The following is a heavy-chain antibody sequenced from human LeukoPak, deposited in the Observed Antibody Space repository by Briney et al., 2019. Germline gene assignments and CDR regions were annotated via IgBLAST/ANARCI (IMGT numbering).Heavy chain of an antibody. CDR3: AREVTLSIIAGRHLDY. D-gene: IGHD6-6*01. V-gene: IGHV1-18*01. J-gene: IGHJ4*02. CDR1: GYTFTSYG. Sequence: ASVKVSCKASGYTFTSYGISLVRQAPGQRPEWMGWISAYIGNTIYAQKLQGRVTMTTDTSTSTAYMELGSLRSGDTAVYHCAREVTLSIIAGRHLDYWGQGTLVTVSS. CDR2: ISAYIGNT.